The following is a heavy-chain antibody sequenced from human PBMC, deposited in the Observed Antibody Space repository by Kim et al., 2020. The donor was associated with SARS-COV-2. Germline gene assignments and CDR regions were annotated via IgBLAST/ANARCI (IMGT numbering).Heavy chain of an antibody. CDR2: IIPILGIA. CDR1: GGTFSSYA. D-gene: IGHD4-17*01. V-gene: IGHV1-69*04. Sequence: SVKVSCKASGGTFSSYAISWVRQAPGQGLEWMGRIIPILGIANYAQKFQGRVTITADKSTSTAYMELSSLRSEETAVYYCARAVPVTNATPFDYWGQGTLVTVSS. J-gene: IGHJ4*02. CDR3: ARAVPVTNATPFDY.